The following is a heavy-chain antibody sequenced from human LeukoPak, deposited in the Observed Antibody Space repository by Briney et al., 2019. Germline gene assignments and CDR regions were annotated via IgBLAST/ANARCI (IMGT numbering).Heavy chain of an antibody. CDR2: IIPIFGTA. CDR3: ARPIRTIFGVVMPDAFDI. J-gene: IGHJ3*02. Sequence: SVKVSCKASGGTFTSYAISWVRQAPGQGLEWMGGIIPIFGTANYAQKFQGRVTITTDESTSTAYMELSSLRSEDTAVYYCARPIRTIFGVVMPDAFDIWGQGTMVTVSS. D-gene: IGHD3-3*01. V-gene: IGHV1-69*05. CDR1: GGTFTSYA.